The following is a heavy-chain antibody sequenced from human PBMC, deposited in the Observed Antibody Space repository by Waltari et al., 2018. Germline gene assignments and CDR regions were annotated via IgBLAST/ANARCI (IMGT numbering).Heavy chain of an antibody. D-gene: IGHD1-26*01. Sequence: QVQLQESGPGLVKPSETLSLTCTVPGGSIRSYYRSWLRQPAGKGLEWIGRIYTRGSTNYNPSLKSRVTISVDKSKNQFSLKLSSVTAADTAVYYCARNGREADDFDYWGQGTLVTVSS. CDR1: GGSIRSYY. J-gene: IGHJ4*02. V-gene: IGHV4-4*07. CDR2: IYTRGST. CDR3: ARNGREADDFDY.